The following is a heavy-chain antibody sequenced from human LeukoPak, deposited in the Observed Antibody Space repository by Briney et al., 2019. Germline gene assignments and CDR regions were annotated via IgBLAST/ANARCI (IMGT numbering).Heavy chain of an antibody. V-gene: IGHV3-23*01. D-gene: IGHD3-10*01. J-gene: IGHJ4*02. Sequence: QAGGSLRLSCAASGFTFSSYAVSWVRQAPGKGLEWVSAITATSSSTHDADSVQGRFAISRENSKNTLYLQMNSLRPEDTAIYYCAKLFESGTYNNFFHYWGQGTLVTVFS. CDR3: AKLFESGTYNNFFHY. CDR1: GFTFSSYA. CDR2: ITATSSST.